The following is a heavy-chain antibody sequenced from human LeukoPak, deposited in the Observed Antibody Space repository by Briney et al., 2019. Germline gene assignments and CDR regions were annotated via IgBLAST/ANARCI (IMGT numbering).Heavy chain of an antibody. V-gene: IGHV4-39*02. J-gene: IGHJ4*02. CDR1: GGSISSTRYY. Sequence: SETLSLTCTVSGGSISSTRYYWGWIRQPPGKGLEWIGSIYYSGNTYYNPSLKSRVTMSVDRSKNQFSLKLSSVTAADTAVYYCARDTTYGDYSFDYWGQGTLVTVSS. CDR3: ARDTTYGDYSFDY. CDR2: IYYSGNT. D-gene: IGHD4-17*01.